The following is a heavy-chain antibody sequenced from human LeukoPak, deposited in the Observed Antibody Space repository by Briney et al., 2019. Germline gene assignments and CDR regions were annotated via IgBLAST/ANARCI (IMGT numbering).Heavy chain of an antibody. D-gene: IGHD1-26*01. CDR1: GFTFRNYD. CDR2: IRYDGSEK. CDR3: ASGSGSYSLDY. Sequence: GGSLRLSCVASGFTFRNYDMHWVRQAPGKGLEWVAFIRYDGSEKYYADSVKGRFTISRDNSKNTVDLQMNSLRTEDTAVYYCASGSGSYSLDYWGQGTLVTVSS. V-gene: IGHV3-30*02. J-gene: IGHJ4*02.